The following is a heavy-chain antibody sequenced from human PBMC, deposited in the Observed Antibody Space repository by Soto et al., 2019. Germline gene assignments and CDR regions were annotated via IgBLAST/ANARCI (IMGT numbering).Heavy chain of an antibody. Sequence: GGSLRLSCAASGFTFSSYSMNWVRQAPGKGLEWVSYISSSSSTIYYADSVKGRFTISRDNAKNSLYLQMNSLRAEDTAVYYCARDQSLVLLWFGELSLDAFAFWGQGTLVTVSS. J-gene: IGHJ3*01. CDR1: GFTFSSYS. D-gene: IGHD3-10*01. CDR3: ARDQSLVLLWFGELSLDAFAF. V-gene: IGHV3-48*01. CDR2: ISSSSSTI.